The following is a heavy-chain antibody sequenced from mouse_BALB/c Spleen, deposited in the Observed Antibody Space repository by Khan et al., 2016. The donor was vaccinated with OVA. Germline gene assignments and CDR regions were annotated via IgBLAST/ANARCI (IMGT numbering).Heavy chain of an antibody. CDR1: GYTFTSNT. V-gene: IGHV1-4*01. Sequence: VQLQQSGAELARPGASVMMSCKTSGYTFTSNTMHWVKQRPGQGLEWIGYINPRSGYTNYNQNFKDKATLTADKSSSTAYMQLSSLTSEDSAVYYCARRTTGYTMDYWGQGTSVTVSS. CDR2: INPRSGYT. D-gene: IGHD2-14*01. CDR3: ARRTTGYTMDY. J-gene: IGHJ4*01.